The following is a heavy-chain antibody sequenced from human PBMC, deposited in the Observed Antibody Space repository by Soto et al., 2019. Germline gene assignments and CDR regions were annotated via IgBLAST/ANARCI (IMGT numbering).Heavy chain of an antibody. D-gene: IGHD3-10*01. CDR2: INSDGSST. V-gene: IGHV3-74*01. CDR1: GFTFSTYW. J-gene: IGHJ6*02. CDR3: ARDRWGGGRDMDV. Sequence: EVQLVESGGGLVQPGGSLRLSCAASGFTFSTYWIHWVRQAPGKGLVWVSRINSDGSSTNYADSVKGRFTISRDNAKNTLLVQMTSLRAEDTAVYYCARDRWGGGRDMDVWGQGTTVTVSS.